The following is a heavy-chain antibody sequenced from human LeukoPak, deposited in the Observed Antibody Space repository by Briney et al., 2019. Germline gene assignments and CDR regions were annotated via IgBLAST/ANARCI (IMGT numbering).Heavy chain of an antibody. CDR2: ISFNSSYI. CDR3: ARSLLTFGGVMYNWFDP. CDR1: GFTFSKNS. J-gene: IGHJ5*02. Sequence: GGSLRLSCAASGFTFSKNSMNWVRQAPGKGLEWVSSISFNSSYIYYADSVKGRFTISRDNAKNSLYLQMNSLRAEDTAVYYCARSLLTFGGVMYNWFDPWGQGTLVTVSS. D-gene: IGHD3-16*01. V-gene: IGHV3-21*01.